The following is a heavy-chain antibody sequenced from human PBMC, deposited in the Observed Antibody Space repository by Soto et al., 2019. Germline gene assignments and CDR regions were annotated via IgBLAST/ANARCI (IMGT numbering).Heavy chain of an antibody. J-gene: IGHJ4*02. V-gene: IGHV3-66*01. CDR3: ARDLEYYDILTGYYQRIDY. D-gene: IGHD3-9*01. Sequence: EVQLVESGGGLVQPGGSLRLSCAASGFTVSSNYMSWVRQAPGKGLEWVSVIYSGGSTYYADSVKGRFTISRDNSTNTLYLQMNSLRADDTAVYYCARDLEYYDILTGYYQRIDYWGQGTLVTVSS. CDR2: IYSGGST. CDR1: GFTVSSNY.